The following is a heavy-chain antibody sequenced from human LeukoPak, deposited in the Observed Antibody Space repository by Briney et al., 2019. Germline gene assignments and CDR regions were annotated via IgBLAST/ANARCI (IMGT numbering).Heavy chain of an antibody. D-gene: IGHD3-10*01. CDR2: IYYSGST. J-gene: IGHJ6*02. CDR1: GGSISSYY. CDR3: ARGRLPTWAPVGDYYYGMDV. Sequence: SETLSLTCTVSGGSISSYYWSWIRQPPGKGLEWIGYIYYSGSTNYNPSLKSRVTISVDTSKNQFSLKLSSVTAADTAVYYCARGRLPTWAPVGDYYYGMDVWGQGTTVTVSS. V-gene: IGHV4-59*12.